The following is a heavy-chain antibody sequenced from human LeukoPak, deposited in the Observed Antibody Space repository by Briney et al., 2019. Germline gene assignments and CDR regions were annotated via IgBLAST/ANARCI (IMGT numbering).Heavy chain of an antibody. D-gene: IGHD3-10*01. Sequence: HPGGSLRLSCAASGFTFSRHWMHWVRQAPGKGLVWVSRINSDGSSTSYAESVKGRFTISRDNANNTLFLQMNSLRAEDTAVYYCARGPDASGIYRPGDYWGQGTLVTVSS. V-gene: IGHV3-74*01. CDR1: GFTFSRHW. CDR2: INSDGSST. CDR3: ARGPDASGIYRPGDY. J-gene: IGHJ4*02.